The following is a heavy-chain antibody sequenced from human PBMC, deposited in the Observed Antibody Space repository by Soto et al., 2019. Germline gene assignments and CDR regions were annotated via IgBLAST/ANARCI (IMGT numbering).Heavy chain of an antibody. J-gene: IGHJ6*02. CDR3: ATKSIVSHHDYYGIDV. CDR1: GGSIGRGVYY. CDR2: IYSSGST. D-gene: IGHD6-6*01. V-gene: IGHV4-61*08. Sequence: PSETLSLTCPVSGGSIGRGVYYWSWIRQHPGKGLEWIGYIYSSGSTNYNPSLKSRVTISVDTSKNQFSLKLSSVTAADTAVYYCATKSIVSHHDYYGIDVWGQGTMVTVSS.